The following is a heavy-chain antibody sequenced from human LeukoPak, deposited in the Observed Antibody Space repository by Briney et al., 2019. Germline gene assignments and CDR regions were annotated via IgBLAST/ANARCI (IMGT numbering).Heavy chain of an antibody. CDR1: GFTVSSNY. CDR2: IKQDGNEK. J-gene: IGHJ4*02. V-gene: IGHV3-7*01. Sequence: PGGSLRLSCAASGFTVSSNYMSWVRQAPGKGLEWVANIKQDGNEKYCVDSVKGRITISRDNAKNSLYLQMNSLRAEDTAVYYCATDGGYCSSTSCYRGDYFDYWGQGTLVTVSS. D-gene: IGHD2-2*02. CDR3: ATDGGYCSSTSCYRGDYFDY.